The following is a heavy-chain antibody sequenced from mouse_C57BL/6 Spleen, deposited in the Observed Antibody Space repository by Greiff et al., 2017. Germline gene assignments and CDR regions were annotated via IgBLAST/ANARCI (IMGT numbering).Heavy chain of an antibody. V-gene: IGHV1-18*01. J-gene: IGHJ1*03. Sequence: VQLQQSGPELVKPGASVKIPCKASGSTFTDYNMDWVKPSPGKSLEWIGDINPNNGGTIYNQKFKGKAPLTVDKSSSTAYMELRSLTSDDTAVYYCARGTTLVYWYFDVWGTGTTVTVSS. D-gene: IGHD1-1*01. CDR3: ARGTTLVYWYFDV. CDR1: GSTFTDYN. CDR2: INPNNGGT.